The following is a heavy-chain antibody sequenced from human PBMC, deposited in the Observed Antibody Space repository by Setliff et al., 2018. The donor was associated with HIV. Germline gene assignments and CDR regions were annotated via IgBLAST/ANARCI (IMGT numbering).Heavy chain of an antibody. Sequence: PSETLSLTCTVSGDSISSGSYYWSWIRQPAGKGLEWIGRIYTSGSINYNPSLKSRVTISVDTSKNQFSLKLSSVTAADTAVYYCARGVASYYYYMDVWGKGTTVTVSS. V-gene: IGHV4-61*02. CDR1: GDSISSGSYY. CDR2: IYTSGSI. CDR3: ARGVASYYYYMDV. J-gene: IGHJ6*03. D-gene: IGHD5-12*01.